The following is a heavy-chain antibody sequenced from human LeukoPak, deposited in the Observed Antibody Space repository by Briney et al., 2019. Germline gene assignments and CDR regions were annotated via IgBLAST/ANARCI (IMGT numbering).Heavy chain of an antibody. Sequence: SETLSLTCTVSGDSISSDWFWVWFRQPPGKGLEWIGSFHHSGTTYYNPSLKSRVTISIDTSKNQFSLKLSSVTAADTALYSCARSRNNWNHSWGQGTLVTVSS. J-gene: IGHJ4*02. CDR3: ARSRNNWNHS. V-gene: IGHV4-38-2*02. CDR1: GDSISSDWF. D-gene: IGHD1-20*01. CDR2: FHHSGTT.